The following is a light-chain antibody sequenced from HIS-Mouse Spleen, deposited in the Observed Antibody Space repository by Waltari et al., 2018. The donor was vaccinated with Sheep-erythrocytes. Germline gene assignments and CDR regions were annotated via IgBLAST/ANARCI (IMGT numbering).Light chain of an antibody. CDR3: CSYAGSYNHV. CDR2: DVS. CDR1: SSDVGGYNY. J-gene: IGLJ1*01. Sequence: QSALTQPRSVSGSPGQSVTISCTGLSSDVGGYNYVSWYQQHPGKAPKLMIYDVSKRPSGVPDRFSGSKSGNTASLTISGLQAEDEADYYCCSYAGSYNHVFATGTKVTVL. V-gene: IGLV2-11*01.